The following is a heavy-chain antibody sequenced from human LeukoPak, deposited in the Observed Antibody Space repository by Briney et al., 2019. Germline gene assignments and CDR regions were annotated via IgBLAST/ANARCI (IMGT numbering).Heavy chain of an antibody. CDR3: ARARPQYSNTWNDH. CDR1: GFTFSSYW. CDR2: INGDGSIT. J-gene: IGHJ5*02. Sequence: GGSLRLSCAASGFTFSSYWMHWVRQAPGKGLLWVSRINGDGSITSTADSVKGRFTISRDNAKNTLYLQLNSLRAEDTAIYFCARARPQYSNTWNDHWGQGTLVTVSS. D-gene: IGHD6-6*01. V-gene: IGHV3-74*01.